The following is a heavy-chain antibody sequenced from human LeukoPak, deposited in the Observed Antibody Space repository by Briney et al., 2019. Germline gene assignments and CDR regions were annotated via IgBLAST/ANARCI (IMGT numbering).Heavy chain of an antibody. Sequence: ASVKVSCKASGYTFTGYYMHWVRQAPGQGLEWMGRINPNSGGTNYAQKFQGRVTMTRDTSISTAYMELSRLRSDDTAVYYCARSSYDYVWGSYRPSPDYWGQGTLVTVSS. D-gene: IGHD3-16*02. CDR1: GYTFTGYY. J-gene: IGHJ4*02. V-gene: IGHV1-2*06. CDR2: INPNSGGT. CDR3: ARSSYDYVWGSYRPSPDY.